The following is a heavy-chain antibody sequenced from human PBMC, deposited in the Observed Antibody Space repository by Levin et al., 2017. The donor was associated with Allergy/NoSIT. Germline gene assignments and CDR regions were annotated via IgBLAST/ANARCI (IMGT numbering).Heavy chain of an antibody. CDR1: GGTFSSYV. J-gene: IGHJ2*01. CDR2: IIPIFDSA. V-gene: IGHV1-69*13. CDR3: AKEGGSAGDRPLTGNWYFDL. Sequence: ASVKVSCKASGGTFSSYVINWVRQAPGQGLEWMGGIIPIFDSANYAQKFQGRVTITADESTNTAYMELSSLRSEDTAVYYCAKEGGSAGDRPLTGNWYFDLWGRGTLVTVSS. D-gene: IGHD6-13*01.